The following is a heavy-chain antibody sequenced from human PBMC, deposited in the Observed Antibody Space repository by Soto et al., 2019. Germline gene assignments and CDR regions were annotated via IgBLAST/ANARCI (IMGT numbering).Heavy chain of an antibody. D-gene: IGHD3-22*01. J-gene: IGHJ4*02. CDR3: ARDPFDYDSEIVPPPSRGFDY. CDR2: ITHDGSQK. V-gene: IGHV3-30*04. CDR1: GFTFRSYA. Sequence: QVQLVESGGGVVQPGRSLRLSCGVSGFTFRSYAMYWVRQAPGKGLEWVAVITHDGSQKYYADYVKGRFTISRDNSKNTLSLQINSLREDDTAVYYCARDPFDYDSEIVPPPSRGFDYWGKGTLVTVSS.